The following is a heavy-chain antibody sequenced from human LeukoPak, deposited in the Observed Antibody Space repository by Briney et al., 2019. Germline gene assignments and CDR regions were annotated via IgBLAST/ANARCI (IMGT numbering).Heavy chain of an antibody. CDR2: LHGNGDET. CDR1: GVTFSSYA. D-gene: IGHD6-19*01. Sequence: AGGSLRLSCAASGVTFSSYAMNWVRQAPGKGLEWVSSLHGNGDETRYADSVKGRFTISRDNSKATLYLQMNSLRADDTALYYCAAKRMAGTGYYFESWGQGTLVTVSS. V-gene: IGHV3-23*01. J-gene: IGHJ4*02. CDR3: AAKRMAGTGYYFES.